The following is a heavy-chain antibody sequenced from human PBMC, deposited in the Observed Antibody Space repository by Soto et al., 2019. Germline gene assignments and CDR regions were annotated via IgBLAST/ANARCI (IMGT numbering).Heavy chain of an antibody. J-gene: IGHJ6*02. CDR1: GFTFSSYE. CDR3: ASRPGYCSGGSCYAYGMDV. CDR2: ISSSGSTI. V-gene: IGHV3-48*03. D-gene: IGHD2-15*01. Sequence: GGSLRLSCAASGFTFSSYEMNWVRQAPGKGLEWVSYISSSGSTIYYADSVKGRFTISRDNAKNSLYLQMNSLRAEDTAVYYCASRPGYCSGGSCYAYGMDVWGQGTTVTVSS.